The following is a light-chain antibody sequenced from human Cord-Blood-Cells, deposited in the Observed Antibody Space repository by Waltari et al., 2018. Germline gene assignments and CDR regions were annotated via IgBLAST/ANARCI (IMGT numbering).Light chain of an antibody. CDR1: QSISSY. Sequence: DIQMTQSPSSLSASVGDRVTITCRASQSISSYLNWYQQKPGKDPKLLIYAASSLQSGVPSRFSGSGSGTDFTLTISSLQPEDFATYYCQQSDSTPTTFGQGTKVEIK. CDR2: AAS. V-gene: IGKV1-39*01. J-gene: IGKJ1*01. CDR3: QQSDSTPTT.